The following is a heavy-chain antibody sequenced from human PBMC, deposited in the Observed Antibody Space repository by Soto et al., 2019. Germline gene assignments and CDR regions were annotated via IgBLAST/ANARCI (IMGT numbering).Heavy chain of an antibody. Sequence: SETLSLICTVSGSSISDEYHWTWIRQSPAKGLEWIGYIFYTGTTYYNPSLKSRVTISGDTSKNQFSLRMASVTAADTAVYYCARQPTVTTTRRFFDSWGQGSLVTVSS. J-gene: IGHJ4*02. CDR3: ARQPTVTTTRRFFDS. D-gene: IGHD4-17*01. CDR2: IFYTGTT. V-gene: IGHV4-30-4*01. CDR1: GSSISDEYH.